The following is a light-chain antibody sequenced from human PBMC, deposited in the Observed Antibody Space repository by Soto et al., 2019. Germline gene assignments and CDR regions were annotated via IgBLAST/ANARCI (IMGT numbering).Light chain of an antibody. Sequence: QSVLTQPPSASGTPGQRVTISCSGSNSNIGRNFVYWYQQLPGTAAKLLIFSNDQRPSGVPDRFSGSKSGTSASLAISGLRSEDEADYYCAAWDDTRSYVFGIGTKLTVL. CDR2: SND. CDR3: AAWDDTRSYV. J-gene: IGLJ1*01. V-gene: IGLV1-47*02. CDR1: NSNIGRNF.